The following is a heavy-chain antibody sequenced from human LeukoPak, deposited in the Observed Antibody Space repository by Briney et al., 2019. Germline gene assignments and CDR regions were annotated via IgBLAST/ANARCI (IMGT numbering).Heavy chain of an antibody. D-gene: IGHD3-16*01. CDR2: ISYDGSKD. Sequence: GRSLRLSCAASGFNFSQYSFHWVRQTPGKGLEWVAVISYDGSKDYSVDSVKGRFTISRDNSKNTLYLQMNSLRREDTAVYYCAEDGVRGGYAWGGFEYWGQGTLVIVSS. CDR3: AEDGVRGGYAWGGFEY. CDR1: GFNFSQYS. J-gene: IGHJ4*02. V-gene: IGHV3-30*18.